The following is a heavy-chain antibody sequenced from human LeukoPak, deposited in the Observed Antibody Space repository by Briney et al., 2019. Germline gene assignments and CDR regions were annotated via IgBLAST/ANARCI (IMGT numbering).Heavy chain of an antibody. J-gene: IGHJ3*02. D-gene: IGHD2-15*01. CDR2: ISGSGGST. V-gene: IGHV3-23*01. Sequence: GGSLRLSCAASGFTFSSYAMSWVRQAPGKGLEWVSAISGSGGSTYYADSVKGRFTISRDNSKNTLYLQMNSLRAEDTAVYYCAKGFVWVVAATDAFDIWGKGTMVTVSS. CDR1: GFTFSSYA. CDR3: AKGFVWVVAATDAFDI.